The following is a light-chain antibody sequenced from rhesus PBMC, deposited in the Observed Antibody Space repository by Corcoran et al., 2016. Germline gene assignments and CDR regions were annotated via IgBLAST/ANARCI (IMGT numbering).Light chain of an antibody. Sequence: DIQMTQSPSSLSPSVGDRGTITCRASQGISSLLVWYPQKPGKAPKLLIYKASRLQSGAPSRFSGRGARTDCTLTISSLAPEDFATEYCLQGYSTPWSFGQGTKVEIK. CDR1: QGISSL. CDR3: LQGYSTPWS. J-gene: IGKJ1*01. CDR2: KAS. V-gene: IGKV1-21*01.